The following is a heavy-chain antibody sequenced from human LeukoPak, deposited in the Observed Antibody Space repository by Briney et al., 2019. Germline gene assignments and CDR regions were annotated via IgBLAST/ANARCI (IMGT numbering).Heavy chain of an antibody. V-gene: IGHV1-2*02. D-gene: IGHD1-7*01. CDR3: AREGAPRITGTTNPFDP. CDR1: AYTFTYYY. J-gene: IGHJ5*02. Sequence: ASVTVSFKSSAYTFTYYYMHWVRQAPGQGLEWMGWINPNGGGTYYAQKFQDRVTMTRDTSINTAYIELSRLRSDDTAMYYCAREGAPRITGTTNPFDPWGQGTLVTVSS. CDR2: INPNGGGT.